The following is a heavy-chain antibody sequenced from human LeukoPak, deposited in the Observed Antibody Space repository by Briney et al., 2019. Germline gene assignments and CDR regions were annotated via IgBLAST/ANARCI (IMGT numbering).Heavy chain of an antibody. J-gene: IGHJ3*02. Sequence: GSTNYNPSLKSRVTISVDTSKNQFSLKLSSVTAADTAVYYCARRDSSLSVIAFDIWGQGTMVTVSS. CDR2: GST. V-gene: IGHV4-59*08. D-gene: IGHD3-22*01. CDR3: ARRDSSLSVIAFDI.